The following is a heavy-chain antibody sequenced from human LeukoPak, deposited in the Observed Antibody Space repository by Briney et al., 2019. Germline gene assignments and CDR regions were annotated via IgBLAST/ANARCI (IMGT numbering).Heavy chain of an antibody. CDR3: ARRLDDYYYYSMDV. CDR1: GYSLTNYW. V-gene: IGHV5-51*01. J-gene: IGHJ6*02. CDR2: IYFGYSDT. Sequence: GESLKISRKGSGYSLTNYWLGLVRQMPGKGLEWMWVIYFGYSDTRQSPSFRGQDTISADQSTSTAYLQWSSLEASDTAIYYCARRLDDYYYYSMDVWGQGTTVTVSS. D-gene: IGHD4-11*01.